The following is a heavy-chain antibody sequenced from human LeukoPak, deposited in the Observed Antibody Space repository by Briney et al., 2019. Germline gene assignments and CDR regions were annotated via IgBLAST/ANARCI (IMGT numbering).Heavy chain of an antibody. V-gene: IGHV4-34*01. CDR1: GGSFSGYY. CDR3: ARHNLAAADFDY. D-gene: IGHD6-13*01. CDR2: INHSGST. J-gene: IGHJ4*02. Sequence: PSETLSLTCAVYGGSFSGYYWSWIRQPPGKGLEWIGEINHSGSTNYNPSLKSRVTISVDTSKNQFSLKLSSVTAADTAVYYCARHNLAAADFDYWGQGTLVTVSS.